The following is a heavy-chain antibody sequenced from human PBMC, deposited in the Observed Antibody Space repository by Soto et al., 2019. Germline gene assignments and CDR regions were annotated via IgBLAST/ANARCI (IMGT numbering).Heavy chain of an antibody. CDR1: GGSISDYQ. J-gene: IGHJ4*02. D-gene: IGHD3-16*01. Sequence: HVQLQESGPGLVKPSETLSLTCSISGGSISDYQWNWIRQPPGKGLEWIGYIYYSGRTNYNPSLKSGPTRSLDTSTRQFSLRLRSVTAADTAVYYWARMRGLGEISPYLDYWGQGALVTVSS. CDR2: IYYSGRT. V-gene: IGHV4-59*01. CDR3: ARMRGLGEISPYLDY.